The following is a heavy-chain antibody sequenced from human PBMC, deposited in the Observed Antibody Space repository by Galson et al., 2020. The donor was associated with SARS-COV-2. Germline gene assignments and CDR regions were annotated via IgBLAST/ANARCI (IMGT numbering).Heavy chain of an antibody. Sequence: SLKISCAASGFTFSSHAIHWVRQAPGKGLEWVAQIFYDGSDKYYRDSVKGRFTISRDSSKNTVFLQMNNLRADDTAVYYCARDGQSSSGWAFDYWGQGTLVTVSS. V-gene: IGHV3-33*01. CDR2: IFYDGSDK. D-gene: IGHD6-19*01. J-gene: IGHJ4*02. CDR1: GFTFSSHA. CDR3: ARDGQSSSGWAFDY.